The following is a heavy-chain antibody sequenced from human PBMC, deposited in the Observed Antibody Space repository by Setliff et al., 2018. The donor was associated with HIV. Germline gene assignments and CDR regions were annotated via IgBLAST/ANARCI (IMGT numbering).Heavy chain of an antibody. Sequence: ASVKVSCKASGYTFTDHAIHWVRQAPGQRPDWMAWINPGSGNTKYLQDFQGRVTITRATSASKAYMELASLTSADMSIYYCARGRMVRGEFALNWGQGTLVTASS. V-gene: IGHV1-3*03. CDR3: ARGRMVRGEFALN. CDR1: GYTFTDHA. D-gene: IGHD3-10*01. CDR2: INPGSGNT. J-gene: IGHJ4*02.